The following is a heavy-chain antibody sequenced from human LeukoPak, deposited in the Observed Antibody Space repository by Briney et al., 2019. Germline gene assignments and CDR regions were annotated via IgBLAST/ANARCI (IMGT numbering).Heavy chain of an antibody. D-gene: IGHD4-17*01. V-gene: IGHV1-8*01. CDR1: GYTFTSYD. CDR3: ARGRRGDYGVY. Sequence: VASVKVPCKASGYTFTSYDINWVRQATGQGLGWMGWMNPNSGNTGYAQKFQGRVTMTRNTSISTAYMELSSLRSEDTAVYYCARGRRGDYGVYWGQGTLVTVSS. CDR2: MNPNSGNT. J-gene: IGHJ4*02.